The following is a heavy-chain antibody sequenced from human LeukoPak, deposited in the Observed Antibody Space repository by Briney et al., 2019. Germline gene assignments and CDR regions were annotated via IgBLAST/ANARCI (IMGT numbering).Heavy chain of an antibody. CDR1: GFTFSSYG. Sequence: LRLSCAASGFTFSSYGMHWVRQAPGKGLEWVAVISYDGSNKYYADSVKGRFTISRDNSKNTLYLQMNSLRAEDTAVYYCAKEPLIAVAGAADYWGQGTLVTVSS. CDR2: ISYDGSNK. V-gene: IGHV3-30*18. J-gene: IGHJ4*02. D-gene: IGHD6-19*01. CDR3: AKEPLIAVAGAADY.